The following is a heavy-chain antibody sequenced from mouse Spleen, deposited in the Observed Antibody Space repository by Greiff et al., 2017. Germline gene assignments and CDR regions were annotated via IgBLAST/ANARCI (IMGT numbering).Heavy chain of an antibody. V-gene: IGHV1-54*01. CDR3: ARDLLSKGFDY. CDR1: GYAFTNYL. Sequence: QVQLKQSGAELVRPGTSVKVSCKASGYAFTNYLIEWVKQRPGQGLEWIGVINPGSGGTNYNEKFKGKATLTADKSSSTAYMQLSSLTSEDSAVYFCARDLLSKGFDYWGQGTTLTVSS. J-gene: IGHJ2*01. D-gene: IGHD6-5*01. CDR2: INPGSGGT.